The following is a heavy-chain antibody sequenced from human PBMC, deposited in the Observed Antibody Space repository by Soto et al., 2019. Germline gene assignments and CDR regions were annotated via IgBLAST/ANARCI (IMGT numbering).Heavy chain of an antibody. D-gene: IGHD3-22*01. J-gene: IGHJ3*02. CDR3: ARDLVTMIVANAFYI. Sequence: PGGSLRLSCAASGFTFSSYEMNWVRQAPGKGLEWVSYISSSGSTIYYADSVKGRFTISRDNAKNSLYLQMNSLRAEDTAVYYCARDLVTMIVANAFYICGQGTMVTVSS. CDR1: GFTFSSYE. V-gene: IGHV3-48*03. CDR2: ISSSGSTI.